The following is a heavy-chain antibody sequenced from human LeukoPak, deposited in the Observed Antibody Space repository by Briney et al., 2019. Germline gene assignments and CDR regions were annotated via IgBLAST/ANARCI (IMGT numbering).Heavy chain of an antibody. CDR2: ISWNSGSI. CDR1: GFTFSSYG. CDR3: AKQILGSGYYYLDY. V-gene: IGHV3-9*01. J-gene: IGHJ4*02. D-gene: IGHD3-22*01. Sequence: GGSLRLSCAASGFTFSSYGMHWVRQAPGKGLEWVSGISWNSGSIGYADSVKGRFTISRDNAKNSLYLQMNRLRAEDTALYYCAKQILGSGYYYLDYWGQGTLVTVSS.